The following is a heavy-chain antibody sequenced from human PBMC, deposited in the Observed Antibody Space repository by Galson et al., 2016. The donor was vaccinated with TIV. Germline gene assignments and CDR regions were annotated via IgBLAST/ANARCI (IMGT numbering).Heavy chain of an antibody. CDR1: GGSVSSSNW. CDR2: IYHSGCT. Sequence: SETLSLTCVVSGGSVSSSNWWSWVRQSPGKGLEWIGEIYHSGCTNYNPSPKSRLIISVNKSKNHFSLKLNSVTAADTAVYYCARGGSDDYGDYGDAFDIWGQGTVVTVSS. V-gene: IGHV4-4*02. CDR3: ARGGSDDYGDYGDAFDI. J-gene: IGHJ3*02. D-gene: IGHD4-17*01.